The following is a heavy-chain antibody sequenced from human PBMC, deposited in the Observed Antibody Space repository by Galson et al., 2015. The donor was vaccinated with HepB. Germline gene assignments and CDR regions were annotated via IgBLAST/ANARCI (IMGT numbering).Heavy chain of an antibody. CDR3: AKARLRGSYYFDY. CDR1: GFTFSSYG. CDR2: ISYDGSNR. J-gene: IGHJ4*02. V-gene: IGHV3-30*18. D-gene: IGHD1-26*01. Sequence: SLRLSCAASGFTFSSYGMHWVRQAPGKGLEWVALISYDGSNRYYADSVKGRFTISRDNSKNTLYLQMNSLRVEDTAVYFCAKARLRGSYYFDYWGQGTLVTVSS.